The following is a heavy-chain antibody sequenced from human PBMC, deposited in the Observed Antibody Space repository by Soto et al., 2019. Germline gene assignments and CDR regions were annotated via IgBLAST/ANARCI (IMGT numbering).Heavy chain of an antibody. J-gene: IGHJ6*02. D-gene: IGHD3-3*01. CDR3: ARGASTIFGGHNPMDV. V-gene: IGHV4-59*01. CDR2: IYYSGST. Sequence: GTLSLTCTVSGASINSYYWSWIRQAPGKGLEWIGYIYYSGSTNYNPSLKSLVTISVDTSKNQFSLNLSSVTAADTAVYYCARGASTIFGGHNPMDVWGQGTKVTVSS. CDR1: GASINSYY.